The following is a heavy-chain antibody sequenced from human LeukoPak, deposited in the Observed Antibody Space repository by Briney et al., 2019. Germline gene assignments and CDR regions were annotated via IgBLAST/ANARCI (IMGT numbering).Heavy chain of an antibody. CDR2: IYYSGST. Sequence: PSETLSLTCTVSGGSISSYYWSWIRQPPGKGLEWIGYIYYSGSTNYNPSLKSRVTISVDTSKNQFSLKLSSVTAADTAVYYCARILDSSLVLWGQGTLVTVSS. D-gene: IGHD3-22*01. CDR3: ARILDSSLVL. J-gene: IGHJ4*02. V-gene: IGHV4-59*01. CDR1: GGSISSYY.